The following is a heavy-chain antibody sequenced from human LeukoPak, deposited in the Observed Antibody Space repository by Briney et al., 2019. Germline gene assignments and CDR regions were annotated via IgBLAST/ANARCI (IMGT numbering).Heavy chain of an antibody. D-gene: IGHD4-17*01. CDR2: INPDNDDT. CDR3: ARVYGYYYYYMDV. V-gene: IGHV1-18*01. Sequence: ASVKVSCKASGYTFSSNGIIWVRQAPGQGLEWMGWINPDNDDTKYGQTFQGRLTMTTDTPTSTTYMELRNLRSDDTAVYYCARVYGYYYYYMDVWGKGTTVTVSS. J-gene: IGHJ6*03. CDR1: GYTFSSNG.